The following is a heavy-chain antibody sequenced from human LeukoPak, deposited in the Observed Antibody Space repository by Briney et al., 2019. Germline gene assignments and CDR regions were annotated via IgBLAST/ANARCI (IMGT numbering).Heavy chain of an antibody. Sequence: ASVKVSCNASGYTFTDYYMHWVRQAPAQGHELMGWINPNSGGTDYEQKFQGRVTMTRDTSISTAYMELSSLRSDDTAVYYCARDLRYGSGSYLGNWGQGNLVTVSS. CDR3: ARDLRYGSGSYLGN. CDR1: GYTFTDYY. D-gene: IGHD3-10*01. J-gene: IGHJ4*02. V-gene: IGHV1-2*02. CDR2: INPNSGGT.